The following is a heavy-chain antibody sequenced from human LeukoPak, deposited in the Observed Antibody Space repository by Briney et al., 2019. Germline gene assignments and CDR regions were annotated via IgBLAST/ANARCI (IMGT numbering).Heavy chain of an antibody. CDR2: ISGDGGST. Sequence: GGSLRLSCAASGFTFDDYAMHWVRQAPGKGLEWVSLISGDGGSTYYADSVKGRFTISRDNSKNSLYLQMNGLRTEDTALYYCAKIVGATTPKDYWGQGTLVTVSS. CDR3: AKIVGATTPKDY. D-gene: IGHD1-26*01. V-gene: IGHV3-43*02. J-gene: IGHJ4*02. CDR1: GFTFDDYA.